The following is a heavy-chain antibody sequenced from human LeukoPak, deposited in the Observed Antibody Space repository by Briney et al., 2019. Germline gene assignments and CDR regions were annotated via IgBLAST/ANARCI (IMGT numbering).Heavy chain of an antibody. CDR1: GFTFSRYS. CDR3: ASYYNH. CDR2: IKQDGSEK. D-gene: IGHD1-26*01. J-gene: IGHJ5*02. Sequence: GGSLRLSCAASGFTFSRYSMSSVRQAPGKGLEWVANIKQDGSEKYYVDSVKGRLTISRDNAKNSLYLQMNSLRAEDTAVYYCASYYNHWGQGTLVTVSS. V-gene: IGHV3-7*01.